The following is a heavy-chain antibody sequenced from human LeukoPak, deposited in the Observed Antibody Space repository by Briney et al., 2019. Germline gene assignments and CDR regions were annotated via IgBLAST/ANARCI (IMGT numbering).Heavy chain of an antibody. CDR2: VTPSGDPT. J-gene: IGHJ4*02. D-gene: IGHD5-24*01. CDR3: AKDSGWIQFIE. Sequence: GGSLRLSCAGSGFSFSASGMNWVRQAPGKGLEWVSGVTPSGDPTYYADSVKGRFIISRDNSKTTMCLQMNSLRAEDTGVYYCAKDSGWIQFIEWGQGTSVTVSS. V-gene: IGHV3-23*01. CDR1: GFSFSASG.